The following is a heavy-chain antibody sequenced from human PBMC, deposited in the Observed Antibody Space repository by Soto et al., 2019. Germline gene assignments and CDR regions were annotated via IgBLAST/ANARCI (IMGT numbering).Heavy chain of an antibody. Sequence: ASVKVSCKASGYTFTGYYMHWVRQAPGQRLEWMGWINAGNGHTQYSQRFQGRVTITRDTSANIAYMEVSSLRSEDTALYYCAREQSGEIMTMTDAFDIWGQGTMVTVSS. CDR3: AREQSGEIMTMTDAFDI. J-gene: IGHJ3*02. D-gene: IGHD3-16*01. V-gene: IGHV1-3*01. CDR1: GYTFTGYY. CDR2: INAGNGHT.